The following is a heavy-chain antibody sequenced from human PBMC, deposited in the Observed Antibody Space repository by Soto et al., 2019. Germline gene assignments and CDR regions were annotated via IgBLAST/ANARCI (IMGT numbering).Heavy chain of an antibody. CDR1: GFSLSNARMG. D-gene: IGHD5-18*01. CDR3: ARIAGCSYGYRWFAP. V-gene: IGHV2-26*01. CDR2: IFSNDEK. J-gene: IGHJ5*02. Sequence: QVTLKESGPVLVKPTETLTLTCTVSGFSLSNARMGVSWIRQPPGKALEWLAHIFSNDEKSDSTSLQSRLTIANDTSKSQLVLTMTSIDPVDTAAYYCARIAGCSYGYRWFAPWGQGTLVTVSS.